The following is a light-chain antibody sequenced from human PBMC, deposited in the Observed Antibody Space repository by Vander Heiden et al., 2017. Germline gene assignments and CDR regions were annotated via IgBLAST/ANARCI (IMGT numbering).Light chain of an antibody. Sequence: SSELTQYPAVSVALGHTVRFTCQRGYLRSSYASWYQQKPGQAPVVVIYGKDKRPSGIPARFSGSGSGNIASLTITGAVAEDEADYYCSSRDSDGNHWVFGGGTKLTVL. J-gene: IGLJ3*02. CDR2: GKD. CDR3: SSRDSDGNHWV. CDR1: YLRSSY. V-gene: IGLV3-19*01.